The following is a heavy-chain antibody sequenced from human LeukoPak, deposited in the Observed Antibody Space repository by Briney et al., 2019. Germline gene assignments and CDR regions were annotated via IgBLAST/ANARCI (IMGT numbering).Heavy chain of an antibody. CDR2: IYYSGNT. CDR1: GGSISSYY. Sequence: PETLSLTCTVSGGSISSYYWSWIRQPPGKGLEWIGYIYYSGNTNYNPSLKTRVTISVDTSKNQFSLKPSSVTAADTAVYYCARAGSWKLNFDYWGQGTLVTVSS. CDR3: ARAGSWKLNFDY. V-gene: IGHV4-59*01. D-gene: IGHD6-13*01. J-gene: IGHJ4*02.